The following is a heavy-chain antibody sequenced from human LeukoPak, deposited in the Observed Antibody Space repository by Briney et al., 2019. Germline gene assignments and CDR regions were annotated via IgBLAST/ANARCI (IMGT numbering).Heavy chain of an antibody. D-gene: IGHD1-26*01. J-gene: IGHJ4*02. V-gene: IGHV5-51*01. CDR3: VRQGGSYWSHFDY. CDR1: GYSFTSWW. CDR2: VYPGDSDT. Sequence: GDSLKISCKGSGYSFTSWWIGWVRQMPGKGLEWMGIVYPGDSDTRYSPSFQGQVTISADKSISTAYLQWSSLKASDTAMYYCVRQGGSYWSHFDYWGQGTLVTVSS.